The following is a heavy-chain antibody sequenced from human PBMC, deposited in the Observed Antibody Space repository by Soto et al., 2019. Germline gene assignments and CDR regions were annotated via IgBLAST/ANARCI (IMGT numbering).Heavy chain of an antibody. V-gene: IGHV1-18*01. CDR2: ISAYNGNT. D-gene: IGHD3-10*01. J-gene: IGHJ5*02. Sequence: QVQLVQSGAEVKKPGASVKVSCKASGYTFTSYGISWVRQAPGQGLEWMGWISAYNGNTNYAQQLQGRVTMTTDTSTSKAYMELRSLRSDDTAVYYCATTSRGYYGSGSYSFANWFDPWGQGTLVTVSS. CDR1: GYTFTSYG. CDR3: ATTSRGYYGSGSYSFANWFDP.